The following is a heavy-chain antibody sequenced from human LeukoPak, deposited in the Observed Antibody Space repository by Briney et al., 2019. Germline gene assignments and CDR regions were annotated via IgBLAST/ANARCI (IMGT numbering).Heavy chain of an antibody. J-gene: IGHJ4*02. V-gene: IGHV3-48*03. Sequence: PGGSLRLSCAASGFTFSSYEMNWVRQAPGKGLEWVSYISGDGNAKHYTDSVKGRFTISRDNAKNALYLQMNSLRAEDTAVYFCARDYVYAFDYWGQGTLVTVSS. D-gene: IGHD2/OR15-2a*01. CDR2: ISGDGNAK. CDR1: GFTFSSYE. CDR3: ARDYVYAFDY.